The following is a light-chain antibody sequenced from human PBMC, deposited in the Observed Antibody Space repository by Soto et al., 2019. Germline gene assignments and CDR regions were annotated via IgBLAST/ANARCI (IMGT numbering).Light chain of an antibody. CDR1: SSDVSSYNV. Sequence: QSVLTQPASVSGSPGQSITIPCSGTSSDVSSYNVVSWYQQHPGKAPKLVIYDVSNRPSGVSPRFSGAKSGNTASLTIAGLQAEDEADYYCSSYTRRSTYVFGTGTKVTVL. V-gene: IGLV2-14*03. CDR2: DVS. J-gene: IGLJ1*01. CDR3: SSYTRRSTYV.